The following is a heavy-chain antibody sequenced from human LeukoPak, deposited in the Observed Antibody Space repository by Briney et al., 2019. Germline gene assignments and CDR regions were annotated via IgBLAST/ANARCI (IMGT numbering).Heavy chain of an antibody. CDR1: GFTFSSYS. CDR3: ARVIGSYGDSAY. CDR2: ISSTSSAI. D-gene: IGHD3-16*01. J-gene: IGHJ4*02. V-gene: IGHV3-48*04. Sequence: GGSLRLSCAASGFTFSSYSINWVRQAPGKGLEWVSYISSTSSAIYYADSVKGRFNISRDNAKNSLYLQMNSLRAEDTAVYYCARVIGSYGDSAYWGQGTLVTVSS.